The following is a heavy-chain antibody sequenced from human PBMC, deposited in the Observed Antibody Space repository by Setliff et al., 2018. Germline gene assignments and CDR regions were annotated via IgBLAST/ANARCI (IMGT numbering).Heavy chain of an antibody. D-gene: IGHD6-19*01. CDR1: GESIDSVATGNHY. CDR2: IFLTGST. CDR3: SKKMVYLEMNTLGAEDTALYYCVTDPPGSGWSFDS. Sequence: SETLSLTCIVSGESIDSVATGNHYWNWIRQPVGKGLEWIGHIFLTGSTDYDPSFRSRATISLDMAKNEFYLRMASVKGRFTVSRDNSKKMVYLEMNTLGAEDTALYYCVTDPPGSGWSFDSWGQGTLVTVSS. J-gene: IGHJ4*02. V-gene: IGHV4-61*10.